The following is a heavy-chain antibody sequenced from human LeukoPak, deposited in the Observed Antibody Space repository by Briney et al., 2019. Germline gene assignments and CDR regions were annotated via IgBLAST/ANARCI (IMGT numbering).Heavy chain of an antibody. V-gene: IGHV3-30*18. D-gene: IGHD3-10*01. CDR3: AKAHYYGSGSYYNEC. Sequence: PGGSLRLSCSASGFTFSSYGMHWVRQAPGKGLEWVAVISYDGSNKYYADSVKGRFTISRDNSKNTLYLQTNSLRAEDTAVYYCAKAHYYGSGSYYNECWGQGTLVTVSS. J-gene: IGHJ4*02. CDR1: GFTFSSYG. CDR2: ISYDGSNK.